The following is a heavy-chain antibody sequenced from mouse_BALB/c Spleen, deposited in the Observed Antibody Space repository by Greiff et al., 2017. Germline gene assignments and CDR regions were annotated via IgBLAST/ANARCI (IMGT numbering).Heavy chain of an antibody. D-gene: IGHD2-1*01. CDR2: IRLKSNNYAT. J-gene: IGHJ3*01. Sequence: EVQLVESGGGLVQPGGSMKLSCVASGFTFSNYWMNWVRQSPEKGLEWVAEIRLKSNNYATHYAESVKGRFTISRDDSKSSVYLQMNNLRAEDTGIYYCTVRGYGNSFAYWGQGTLVTVSA. V-gene: IGHV6-6*02. CDR3: TVRGYGNSFAY. CDR1: GFTFSNYW.